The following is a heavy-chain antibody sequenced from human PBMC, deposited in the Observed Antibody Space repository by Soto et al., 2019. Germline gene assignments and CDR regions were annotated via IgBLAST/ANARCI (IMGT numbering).Heavy chain of an antibody. J-gene: IGHJ4*02. CDR1: GFTFSSHG. CDR3: AKLQVLEWEVQESDY. D-gene: IGHD3-3*01. CDR2: IPYDGSHQ. Sequence: QVHLVESGGGVVQPGRSLRLSCAASGFTFSSHGMHWIRQAPGKGLEWVAVIPYDGSHQYYADSGKGRFSISRDNSKNTLYLQMNSLGAEDTAVYYSAKLQVLEWEVQESDYWGQGTLVSVSS. V-gene: IGHV3-30*18.